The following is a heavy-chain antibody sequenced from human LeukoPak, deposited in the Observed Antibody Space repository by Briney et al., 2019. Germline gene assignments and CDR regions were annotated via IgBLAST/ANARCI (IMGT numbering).Heavy chain of an antibody. J-gene: IGHJ4*02. Sequence: TAGGSLRLSCAASGFTFSDYYMSWIRQAPGKGLEWVSYISSSGSTIYYADSVKGRFTISRDNAKNSLYLQMNSLRAEDTAVYYCAKVSSPYYDSTGYAWDYWGQGTLVTVSS. CDR1: GFTFSDYY. CDR3: AKVSSPYYDSTGYAWDY. CDR2: ISSSGSTI. V-gene: IGHV3-11*01. D-gene: IGHD3-22*01.